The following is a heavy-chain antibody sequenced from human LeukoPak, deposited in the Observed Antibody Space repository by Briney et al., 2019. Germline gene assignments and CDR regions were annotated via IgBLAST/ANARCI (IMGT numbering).Heavy chain of an antibody. CDR2: ISSSSSYT. CDR3: ARDYPREYDFWSGESTPNWFDP. CDR1: GFTFSDYY. Sequence: GGSLRLSCAASGFTFSDYYMSWIRQAPGKGLEWVSYISSSSSYTNYADSVKGRFTISRDNAKNSLYLQMNSLRAEDTAVYYCARDYPREYDFWSGESTPNWFDPWGQGTLVTVSS. J-gene: IGHJ5*02. D-gene: IGHD3-3*01. V-gene: IGHV3-11*05.